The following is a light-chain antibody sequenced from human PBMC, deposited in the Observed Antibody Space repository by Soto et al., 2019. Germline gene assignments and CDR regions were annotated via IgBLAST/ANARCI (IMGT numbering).Light chain of an antibody. V-gene: IGLV1-40*01. Sequence: QSVLTQPPSVSGAPGQRVTISCTGSSSNIGAGYDVHWYQHLPGTAPKLLIYGNINRPSGVPDRFSGSKSDTSASLAITGLQAEDEAYYYCQSYDSSLSVVFGGGTQLTVL. CDR2: GNI. J-gene: IGLJ2*01. CDR3: QSYDSSLSVV. CDR1: SSNIGAGYD.